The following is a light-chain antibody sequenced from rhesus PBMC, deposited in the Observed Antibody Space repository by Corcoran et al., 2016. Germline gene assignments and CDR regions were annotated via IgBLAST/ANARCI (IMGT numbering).Light chain of an antibody. Sequence: EIVMTQSPATLALSPGERATLPCRASQSVSSYLAWYQQKPGQAPRLRIYGASSRATGFPDRFSGSGSGTEFTITISSLEPEYVGVYFCLQSSNWLTFGGGTKVEIK. V-gene: IGKV3-24*04. CDR3: LQSSNWLT. J-gene: IGKJ4*01. CDR2: GAS. CDR1: QSVSSY.